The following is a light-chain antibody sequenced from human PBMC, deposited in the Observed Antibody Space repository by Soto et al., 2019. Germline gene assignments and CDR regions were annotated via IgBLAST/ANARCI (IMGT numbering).Light chain of an antibody. CDR3: RSYTTSNTRQIV. V-gene: IGLV2-14*01. J-gene: IGLJ1*01. Sequence: QSALTQPASVSGSPGQSITLSCTGTSSDVGGYNYVSWYQQHPGKAPKFMIYDVSNRPSGVSNRFSGSKSGNTASLTISGIQAEDEADYYCRSYTTSNTRQIVFGTGTK. CDR2: DVS. CDR1: SSDVGGYNY.